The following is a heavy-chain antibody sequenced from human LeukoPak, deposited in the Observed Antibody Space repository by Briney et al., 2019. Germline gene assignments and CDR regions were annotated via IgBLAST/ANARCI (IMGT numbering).Heavy chain of an antibody. D-gene: IGHD5-18*01. Sequence: LGGSLRLSCAASGFRFSSYWMHWVRQAPGKGLVWVSRINSDGSSTSYADSVKGRFTISRDNAKNTLSLQMNSLRADDTAVYYCARDLASQVDTAMVGWGQGTLVTVSS. CDR3: ARDLASQVDTAMVG. CDR1: GFRFSSYW. CDR2: INSDGSST. J-gene: IGHJ4*02. V-gene: IGHV3-74*01.